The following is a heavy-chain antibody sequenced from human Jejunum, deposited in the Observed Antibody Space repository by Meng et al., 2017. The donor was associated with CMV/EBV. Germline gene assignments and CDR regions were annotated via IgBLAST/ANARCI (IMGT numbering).Heavy chain of an antibody. CDR1: GFAVTNSY. D-gene: IGHD2-21*02. J-gene: IGHJ4*02. V-gene: IGHV3-53*01. Sequence: SGFAVTNSYMSWVRQAAGKGLEWVSVTYTGGSTFYSDSVKGRFTVSRDSFNNTLSLQMNSLRDEDTALYYCVRHMYNFGVVTAIENWGQGTQVTVSS. CDR3: VRHMYNFGVVTAIEN. CDR2: TYTGGST.